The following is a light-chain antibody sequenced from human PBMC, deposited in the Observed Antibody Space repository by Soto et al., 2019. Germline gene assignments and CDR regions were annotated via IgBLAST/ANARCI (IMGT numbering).Light chain of an antibody. CDR3: QHYNSYLIT. J-gene: IGKJ5*01. Sequence: IQLTQSPSSLSASLGDRVTMTCRASQGISSYLGWYQQKPGKAPKLLIYKASSLESGVPSRFSGSGSGTEFTLTISSLQPDDFATYYCQHYNSYLITFGQGTRLEIK. V-gene: IGKV1-5*03. CDR1: QGISSY. CDR2: KAS.